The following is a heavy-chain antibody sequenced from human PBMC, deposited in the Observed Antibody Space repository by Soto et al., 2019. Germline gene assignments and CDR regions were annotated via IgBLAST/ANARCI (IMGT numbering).Heavy chain of an antibody. CDR3: ARGPSEDKVDS. CDR1: GGSISTVDYW. CDR2: SYDGGRT. Sequence: QVQLQESGPGLVKPSQTLSLTCTVSGGSISTVDYWWSWIRQSPDMGLEWIGHSYDGGRTYNNPSLESRVTMSVDTSKSQPSLTLSSVSAADTAVYYCARGPSEDKVDSWGQGTLVTVSS. V-gene: IGHV4-30-4*01. J-gene: IGHJ4*02.